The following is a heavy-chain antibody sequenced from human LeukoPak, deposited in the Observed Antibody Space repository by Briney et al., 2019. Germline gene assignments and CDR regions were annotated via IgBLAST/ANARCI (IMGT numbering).Heavy chain of an antibody. CDR1: GGSFSGYY. CDR2: INHSGST. V-gene: IGHV4-34*01. CDR3: ASPRAERSTWYAVDY. J-gene: IGHJ4*02. Sequence: SETLSLTCAVYGGSFSGYYWSWIRQPPGKGLEWIGEINHSGSTNYNPSLKSRVTISVDKSKNQFSLKLSSVTAADTGVYYCASPRAERSTWYAVDYWGQGTLVTVSA. D-gene: IGHD6-13*01.